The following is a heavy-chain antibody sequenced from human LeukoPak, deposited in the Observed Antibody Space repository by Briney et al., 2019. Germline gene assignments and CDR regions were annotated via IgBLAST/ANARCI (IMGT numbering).Heavy chain of an antibody. J-gene: IGHJ4*02. V-gene: IGHV3-7*05. D-gene: IGHD3-16*01. CDR1: GFTFTSFW. Sequence: GGSLRLSCEASGFTFTSFWMNWVRHAPGKGLEWVANINQGGSEKWYVDSVKGRFTISRDNAKNSVVLQMNSLRAEDTAVYYCARDATPPGIIFDNWGQGTLVTVSS. CDR2: INQGGSEK. CDR3: ARDATPPGIIFDN.